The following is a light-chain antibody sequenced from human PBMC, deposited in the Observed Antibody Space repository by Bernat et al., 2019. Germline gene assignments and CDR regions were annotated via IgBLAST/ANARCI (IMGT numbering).Light chain of an antibody. CDR1: SSDVGAYNY. J-gene: IGLJ3*02. CDR3: SSVSTTSTPVV. V-gene: IGLV2-14*03. CDR2: DVS. Sequence: QSALTQPASVSGSPGQSITLSCTGTSSDVGAYNYVSWYQQHPGKAPKLMIFDVSNRPSGVSYRFSGSKSGNTASLTISGLRAEDEADYYCSSVSTTSTPVVFGGGTKLTVL.